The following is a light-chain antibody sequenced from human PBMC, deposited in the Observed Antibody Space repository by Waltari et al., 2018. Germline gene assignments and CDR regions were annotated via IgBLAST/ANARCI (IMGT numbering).Light chain of an antibody. J-gene: IGKJ1*01. Sequence: DIVMTQSPLPLPVTPGEPASISCRSSQSLLHRNGHNYLDWYLQKAGQSPQLLIYSGAKRAAGGPDRVSGSRSSTDFTLKISIVEAEDVGVYYCIRSLLTLWTFGPGNRVEGK. CDR1: QSLLHRNGHNY. CDR3: IRSLLTLWT. CDR2: SGA. V-gene: IGKV2-28*01.